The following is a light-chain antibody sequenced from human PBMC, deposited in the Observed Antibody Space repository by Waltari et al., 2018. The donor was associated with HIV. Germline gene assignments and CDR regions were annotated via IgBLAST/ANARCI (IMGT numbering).Light chain of an antibody. CDR2: DSS. CDR3: QQLHTFPLT. J-gene: IGKJ4*01. Sequence: DIQLTQSPSFLSASVGDRVTVACRASQDISYFLAWYQKKPGTAPRLLIYDSSTLYSGVPSRFRGSGSWTEFTLTSSSLQPEDFVSYYCQQLHTFPLTFGGGTKV. V-gene: IGKV1-9*01. CDR1: QDISYF.